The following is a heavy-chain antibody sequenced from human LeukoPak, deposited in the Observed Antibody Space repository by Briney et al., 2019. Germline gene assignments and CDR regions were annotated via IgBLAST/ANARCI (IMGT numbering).Heavy chain of an antibody. Sequence: PGGSLRLSCPVSGITLSNYGMSWVRQAPGKGLVWVAGISDSGGRTNYADSVKGRFTISRDNPKNTLSLQMNSLRTEDTAVYFCATRGLVIRGFLVGFHKEAYYYDSWGQGALVTVPS. J-gene: IGHJ4*02. CDR2: ISDSGGRT. CDR1: GITLSNYG. D-gene: IGHD3-10*01. CDR3: ATRGLVIRGFLVGFHKEAYYYDS. V-gene: IGHV3-23*01.